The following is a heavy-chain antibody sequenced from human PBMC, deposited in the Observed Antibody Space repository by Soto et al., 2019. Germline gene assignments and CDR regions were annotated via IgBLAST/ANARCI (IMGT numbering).Heavy chain of an antibody. J-gene: IGHJ4*02. Sequence: EVQLVESGGGLVQPGGSLRLSCAASGFTFSNYWMHWVRQAPGKGQLWVSRIQSDGSSTDYADSVKGRFTISRDNAKNTVYLQMNSLRADDTAVYYCARGGNPDYWGRGTLVTVSS. V-gene: IGHV3-74*01. D-gene: IGHD4-4*01. CDR2: IQSDGSST. CDR3: ARGGNPDY. CDR1: GFTFSNYW.